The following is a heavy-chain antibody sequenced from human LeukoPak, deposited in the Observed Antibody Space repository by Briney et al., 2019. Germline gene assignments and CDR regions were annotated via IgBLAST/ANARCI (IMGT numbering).Heavy chain of an antibody. CDR3: ARGYYGSGSYYMGNY. Sequence: GGSLRLSCAASGFTFSTYAMHWVRQAPGKGLEWVAVIWYDGSNKYYADSVKGRFTISRDNSKNTLYLQMDSLRVEDSALYYCARGYYGSGSYYMGNYWGQGTLVTVSS. D-gene: IGHD3-10*01. CDR1: GFTFSTYA. CDR2: IWYDGSNK. V-gene: IGHV3-33*01. J-gene: IGHJ4*02.